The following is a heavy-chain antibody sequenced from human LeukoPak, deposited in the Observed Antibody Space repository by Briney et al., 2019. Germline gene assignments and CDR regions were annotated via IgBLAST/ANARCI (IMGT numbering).Heavy chain of an antibody. J-gene: IGHJ4*02. CDR1: GGSFSGYY. D-gene: IGHD6-19*01. CDR2: INHSGST. CDR3: ARSFIGSGWLQ. Sequence: SETLSLTCAVYGGSFSGYYWSWIRQPPGKGLEWIGEINHSGSTNYNPSLKSRVTISVDTSKNQFSLKLSSVTAADTAVYYCARSFIGSGWLQWGQGTLVTVSS. V-gene: IGHV4-34*01.